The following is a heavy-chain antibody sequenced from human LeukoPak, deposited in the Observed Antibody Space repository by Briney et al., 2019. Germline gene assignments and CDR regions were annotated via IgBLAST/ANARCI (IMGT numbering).Heavy chain of an antibody. V-gene: IGHV4-61*05. J-gene: IGHJ4*02. Sequence: SETLSLTCTVSGGSISSRSYYWGWIRQPPGKGLEWIGFISCSGGTNYNPSLKSRVTISVDTSKNQFSLKLNSVTAADTAVYYCARHGGSYTFDYWGQGTLVTVSS. CDR3: ARHGGSYTFDY. CDR2: ISCSGGT. D-gene: IGHD1-26*01. CDR1: GGSISSRSYY.